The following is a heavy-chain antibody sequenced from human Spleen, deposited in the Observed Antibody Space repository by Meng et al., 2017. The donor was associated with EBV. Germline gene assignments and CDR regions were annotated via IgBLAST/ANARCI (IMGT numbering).Heavy chain of an antibody. V-gene: IGHV6-1*01. CDR3: ARDNRGWYFDY. CDR2: TYYRSKWYN. D-gene: IGHD3-10*01. J-gene: IGHJ4*02. Sequence: QVQLQQSGPGPVKPSXXLXLTXAISGDSVSSDTPAWNWIRQSPSRGLEWLGRTYYRSKWYNDYAVSVKSRITINPDTSKNQFSLQLNSVTPEDTAVYYCARDNRGWYFDYWGQGTLVTVSS. CDR1: GDSVSSDTPA.